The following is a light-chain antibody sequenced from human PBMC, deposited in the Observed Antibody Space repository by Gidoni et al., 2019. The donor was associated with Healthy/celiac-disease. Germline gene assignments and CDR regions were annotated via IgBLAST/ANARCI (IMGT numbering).Light chain of an antibody. Sequence: EIVMTQSPATLSASHGARATRPCRASQSVSSNLAWYQQKPGQAPRLLIYGASTRATGIPARFSGSGSGTEFTLTISSLQSEDFAVYYCQQYNNWPPWTFGQGTKVEIK. V-gene: IGKV3-15*01. CDR2: GAS. CDR1: QSVSSN. J-gene: IGKJ1*01. CDR3: QQYNNWPPWT.